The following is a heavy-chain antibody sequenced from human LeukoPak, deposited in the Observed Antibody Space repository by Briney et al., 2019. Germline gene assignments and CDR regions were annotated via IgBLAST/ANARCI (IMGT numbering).Heavy chain of an antibody. CDR1: GITLSNYG. Sequence: PGGSLRLSCAVSGITLSNYGMTWVRQAPGKGLEWVAGISESGGRTNYADSVKGRFTISRDNPKNTLYLQMNSLRAEDTAVDFCAKRGVVVRVFLVGFHKEAYYFDSWGQGALVTVSS. D-gene: IGHD3-10*01. J-gene: IGHJ4*02. CDR3: AKRGVVVRVFLVGFHKEAYYFDS. CDR2: ISESGGRT. V-gene: IGHV3-23*01.